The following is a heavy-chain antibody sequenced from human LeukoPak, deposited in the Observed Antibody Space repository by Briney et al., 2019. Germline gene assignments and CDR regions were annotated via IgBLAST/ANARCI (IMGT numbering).Heavy chain of an antibody. CDR3: ARDVKGFRGYSYGFGY. CDR2: ISSSSSYI. CDR1: GFTFSSYS. J-gene: IGHJ4*02. V-gene: IGHV3-21*01. Sequence: GGSLRLSCAASGFTFSSYSMNWVRQAPGKGLEWLSSISSSSSYIYYADSVKGRFTISRDNAKNSLYLQMNSLRAEDTAVYYCARDVKGFRGYSYGFGYWGQGTLVTVSS. D-gene: IGHD5-18*01.